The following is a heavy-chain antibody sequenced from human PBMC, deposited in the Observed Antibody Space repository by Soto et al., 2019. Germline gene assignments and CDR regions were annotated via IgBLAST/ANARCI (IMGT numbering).Heavy chain of an antibody. CDR1: GGSISSYN. J-gene: IGHJ5*02. CDR3: GRDDGGDYGRAFDH. CDR2: IYTSGNT. Sequence: PSETLSLTCTASGGSISSYNLNWIRQPAGKGLEWIWRIYTSGNTNYNPSLKGRVIMFVDVSKNQFSQMLITMAAADTAAYYCGRDDGGDYGRAFDHWGQGTLVTVSS. D-gene: IGHD4-17*01. V-gene: IGHV4-4*07.